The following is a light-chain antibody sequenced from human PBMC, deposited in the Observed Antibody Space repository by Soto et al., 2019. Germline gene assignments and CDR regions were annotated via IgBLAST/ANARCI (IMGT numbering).Light chain of an antibody. CDR1: QSISTY. CDR2: HSS. Sequence: DIQMTQSPSSLSASVGGRVTITCRASQSISTYLNWYQQKPGKAPKLLIYHSSTLQSGVPSRFSGSGSGTDFTLTISSLQPEDFATYYCQHTYTTPITFGQGTRLEIK. J-gene: IGKJ5*01. CDR3: QHTYTTPIT. V-gene: IGKV1-39*01.